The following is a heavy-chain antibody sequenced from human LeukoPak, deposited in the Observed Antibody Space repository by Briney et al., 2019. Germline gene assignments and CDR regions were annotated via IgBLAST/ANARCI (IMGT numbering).Heavy chain of an antibody. Sequence: SETLSLTCTVSGGSISSYYWSWIRQPPGKGLEWIGYIYYSGSTNYNPSLKSRVTISVDTSKNQFSLKLSSVTAADTAVYYCARHSYSSGPRDAFDIWGQGTMVTVSS. CDR2: IYYSGST. CDR3: ARHSYSSGPRDAFDI. J-gene: IGHJ3*02. CDR1: GGSISSYY. V-gene: IGHV4-59*08. D-gene: IGHD6-19*01.